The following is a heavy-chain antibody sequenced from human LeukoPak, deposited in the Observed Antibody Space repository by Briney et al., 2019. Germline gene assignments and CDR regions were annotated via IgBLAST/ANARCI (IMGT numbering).Heavy chain of an antibody. CDR1: RITLSNYG. V-gene: IGHV3-23*01. CDR3: GKTTAGYSSGQKPAWPVDY. CDR2: IFGSGGSP. Sequence: PGGSLRLSCAVSRITLSNYGMSWVRQAPGKGLDWIAGIFGSGGSPHYADSVKGRFTISRDNSKNTVYLQINSLRAEDTAVYYCGKTTAGYSSGQKPAWPVDYWGQGTLVTVSS. D-gene: IGHD5-18*01. J-gene: IGHJ4*02.